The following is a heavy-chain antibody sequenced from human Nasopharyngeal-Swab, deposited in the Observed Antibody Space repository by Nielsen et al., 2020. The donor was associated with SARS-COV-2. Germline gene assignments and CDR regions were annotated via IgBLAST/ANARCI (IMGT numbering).Heavy chain of an antibody. CDR3: ARDPDYGDFPGFDY. Sequence: GESLKISCAASGFTFSSYSMNWVRQAPGKGLEWVSSISSSSSYIYYADSVKGRFTISRDNAKNSLYLQMNSLRAEDTAVYYCARDPDYGDFPGFDYWGQGTLVTVSS. D-gene: IGHD4-17*01. J-gene: IGHJ4*02. CDR1: GFTFSSYS. CDR2: ISSSSSYI. V-gene: IGHV3-21*01.